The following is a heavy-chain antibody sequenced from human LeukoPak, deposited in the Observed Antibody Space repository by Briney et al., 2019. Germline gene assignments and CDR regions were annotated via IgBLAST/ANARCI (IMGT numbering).Heavy chain of an antibody. J-gene: IGHJ4*02. V-gene: IGHV3-7*01. CDR2: IKRDGSET. CDR3: AKESGEYTRSPSDY. CDR1: GFTFSNHW. D-gene: IGHD2/OR15-2a*01. Sequence: PPGGSLRLSCAPSGFTFSNHWMSWVRRAPGKGLEWVGNIKRDGSETHYVDSVKGRFTISRDNAKNSLYLQMNSLRAEDTAVYYCAKESGEYTRSPSDYWGQGTLVTVSS.